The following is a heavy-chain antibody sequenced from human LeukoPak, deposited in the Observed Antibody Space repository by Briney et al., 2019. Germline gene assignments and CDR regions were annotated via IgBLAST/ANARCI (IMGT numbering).Heavy chain of an antibody. V-gene: IGHV4-4*07. D-gene: IGHD2-2*01. J-gene: IGHJ4*02. CDR1: GGSISSYY. CDR2: IYTSGST. Sequence: SETLSLTCTVSGGSISSYYWSWIRQPAGKGLEWIGRIYTSGSTNYNPSLKSRGTMSVDTSKNQFSLKLSSVTAADTAVYYCARGRKHQLPQHFDYWGQGTLVTVSS. CDR3: ARGRKHQLPQHFDY.